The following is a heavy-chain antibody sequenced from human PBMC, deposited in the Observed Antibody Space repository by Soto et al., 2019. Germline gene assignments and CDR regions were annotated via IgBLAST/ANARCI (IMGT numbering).Heavy chain of an antibody. CDR2: ISGSGGST. V-gene: IGHV3-23*01. CDR1: VFTFSSYA. Sequence: PGWSLRLSCASSVFTFSSYAMSWVRQAPGKGLEWVSAISGSGGSTYYADSVKGRFTISRDNSKNTLYLQMNSLRAEDTAVYYCAKDRGVAPAASSYVWGQGTTVTVSS. J-gene: IGHJ6*02. D-gene: IGHD2-2*01. CDR3: AKDRGVAPAASSYV.